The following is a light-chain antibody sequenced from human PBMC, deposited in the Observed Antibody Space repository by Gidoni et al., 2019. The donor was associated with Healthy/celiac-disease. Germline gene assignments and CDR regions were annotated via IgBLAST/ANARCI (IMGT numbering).Light chain of an antibody. V-gene: IGKV1-39*01. CDR1: QSLSSY. CDR2: AAS. J-gene: IGKJ2*01. Sequence: IQMIQSPSSLSASVGDRVTITCRASQSLSSYLNWYQQKPGKAPKLLLYAASSLQSGVPSRFSGSGSGTDFTLTISSLQPEDFATYYCQQSYSTPPYTFGQGTKLEIK. CDR3: QQSYSTPPYT.